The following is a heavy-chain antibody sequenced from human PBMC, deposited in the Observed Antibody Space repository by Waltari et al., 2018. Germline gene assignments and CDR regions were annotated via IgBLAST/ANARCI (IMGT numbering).Heavy chain of an antibody. CDR1: GATFGSLS. Sequence: VHLIQSGAEVTKPGSSVTGSCKASGATFGSLSLSWVRQAPGQGLQWMEVFIPIFGTSTYPQKFQGRVTITADESTSTSYLQLSSLTSEDTAVYYCATDLGGYQKYYFDNWGQGTLVTVSS. J-gene: IGHJ4*02. D-gene: IGHD5-12*01. CDR3: ATDLGGYQKYYFDN. V-gene: IGHV1-69*01. CDR2: FIPIFGTS.